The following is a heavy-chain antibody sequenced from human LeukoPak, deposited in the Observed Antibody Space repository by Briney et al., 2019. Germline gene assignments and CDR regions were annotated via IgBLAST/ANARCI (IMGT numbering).Heavy chain of an antibody. CDR1: GGTFSSYA. V-gene: IGHV1-69*06. D-gene: IGHD5-12*01. J-gene: IGHJ3*02. Sequence: SVKVSCKASGGTFSSYAISWVRQAPGQGLEWMGGIIPIFGTANYAQKFQGRVTITADKSTSTAYMELSSLRSEDTAVYYCASAPGGYGGAFDIWGQGTMVTVSS. CDR2: IIPIFGTA. CDR3: ASAPGGYGGAFDI.